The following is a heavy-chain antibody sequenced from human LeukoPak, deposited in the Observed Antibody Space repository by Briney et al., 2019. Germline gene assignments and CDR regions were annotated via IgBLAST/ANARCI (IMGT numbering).Heavy chain of an antibody. CDR2: ITGSGDSA. V-gene: IGHV3-23*01. J-gene: IGHJ3*01. Sequence: GGSLRLSCAASGFTFSSYAMTWVRQAPGKGLEWVSAITGSGDSAYYSDSVKGRFTISRDNSKNTLYLQMNSLRDDDTAVYYCARVGEDSSGYYDAFDVWGQGTMVTVSS. CDR3: ARVGEDSSGYYDAFDV. CDR1: GFTFSSYA. D-gene: IGHD3-22*01.